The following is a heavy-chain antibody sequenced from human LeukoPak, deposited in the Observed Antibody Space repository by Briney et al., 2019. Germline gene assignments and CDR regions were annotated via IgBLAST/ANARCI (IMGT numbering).Heavy chain of an antibody. D-gene: IGHD3-10*01. V-gene: IGHV3-11*01. CDR3: ARGGVDYYGSGTYYLMYYFDY. CDR1: GFTFSDYY. J-gene: IGHJ4*02. CDR2: IGGSATTI. Sequence: PGGSLRLSCAASGFTFSDYYMTWIRQAPGKGLEWVSYIGGSATTIYYADSVKGRFTISRDDPHNTLYLQMNSLRAEDTAVYFCARGGVDYYGSGTYYLMYYFDYWGQGALVTVSS.